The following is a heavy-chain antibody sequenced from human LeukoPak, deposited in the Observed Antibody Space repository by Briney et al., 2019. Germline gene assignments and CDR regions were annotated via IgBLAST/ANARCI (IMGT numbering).Heavy chain of an antibody. D-gene: IGHD3-10*01. Sequence: PSETLSLTCAVYGGSFSSSYWSWIRQPPGKGLEWIGEINHSGSTNYNPSLKSRVTISVDTSKNQLSLKLSSVTAADTAVYYCARARITMVRGVTVTPIDYWGQGTLVTVSS. V-gene: IGHV4-34*01. CDR1: GGSFSSSY. CDR3: ARARITMVRGVTVTPIDY. CDR2: INHSGST. J-gene: IGHJ4*02.